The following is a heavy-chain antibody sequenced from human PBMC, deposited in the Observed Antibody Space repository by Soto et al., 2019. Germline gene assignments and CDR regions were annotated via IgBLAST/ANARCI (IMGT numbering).Heavy chain of an antibody. V-gene: IGHV1-18*01. CDR2: ISVYNDNT. CDR1: GYTFINFR. CDR3: ARVGGVRGYHYVNAFDF. D-gene: IGHD6-25*01. Sequence: ASVKVSCKASGYTFINFRINWVRQAPGRGLEWMGWISVYNDNTNYAQNFQGRLTMTTDTSTSTAYMELRSLRSDDTAIYYCARVGGVRGYHYVNAFDFWGPGTLVTVSS. J-gene: IGHJ4*02.